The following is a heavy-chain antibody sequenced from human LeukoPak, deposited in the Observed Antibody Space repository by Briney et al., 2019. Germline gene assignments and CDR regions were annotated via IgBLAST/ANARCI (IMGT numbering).Heavy chain of an antibody. CDR2: IYHSGST. Sequence: SGTLSLTCAVSGGSIISRNWWTWIRQPPGKGLELIGEIYHSGSTNYNPSLRGRVTMSVDKSKNQFSLKLNSVTAADTAVYYCASLLEYWGQGTLVTVSS. CDR1: GGSIISRNW. CDR3: ASLLEY. J-gene: IGHJ4*02. D-gene: IGHD3-10*01. V-gene: IGHV4-4*02.